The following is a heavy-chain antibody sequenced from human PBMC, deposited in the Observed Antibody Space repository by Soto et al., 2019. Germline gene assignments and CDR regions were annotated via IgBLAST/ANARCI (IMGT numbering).Heavy chain of an antibody. V-gene: IGHV1-46*01. CDR1: GYTFTSYY. J-gene: IGHJ6*02. D-gene: IGHD3-22*01. Sequence: GASVKVSCNASGYTFTSYYMHLVRQAPGQGLEWMGIINPSGGSTSYAQKFQGRVTMTRDTSTSTVYMELSSLRSEDTAVYYCARFRGYYYDSTGMDVWGQGTTVTVSS. CDR3: ARFRGYYYDSTGMDV. CDR2: INPSGGST.